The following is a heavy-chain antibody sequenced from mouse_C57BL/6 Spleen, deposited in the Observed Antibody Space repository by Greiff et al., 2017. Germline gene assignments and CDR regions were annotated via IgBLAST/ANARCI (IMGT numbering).Heavy chain of an antibody. CDR3: ASHYYGSSPLAY. CDR2: IYPGDGDT. Sequence: QVQLQQSGPELVKPGASVKISCKASGYAFSSSWMNWVKQRPGKGLEWIGRIYPGDGDTNYNGKFKGKATLTADKSSSTAYMQLSSLTSEDSAVYFCASHYYGSSPLAYWGQGTLVTVSA. J-gene: IGHJ3*01. CDR1: GYAFSSSW. D-gene: IGHD1-1*01. V-gene: IGHV1-82*01.